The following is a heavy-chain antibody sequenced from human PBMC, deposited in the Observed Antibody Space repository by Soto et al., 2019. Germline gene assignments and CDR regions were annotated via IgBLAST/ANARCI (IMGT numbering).Heavy chain of an antibody. CDR2: MWYDGSNK. J-gene: IGHJ6*02. CDR1: GFTFSSYG. V-gene: IGHV3-33*01. Sequence: QVQLVESGGGVVQPGRSLRLSCAASGFTFSSYGMHWVRQAPGKGLEWVAVMWYDGSNKYYADSVKGRFTISRDNSKNTLYLQMNSLRAEDTAVYYCAREIYGSGSYRYYYGMDVWGQGTTVTVSS. D-gene: IGHD3-10*01. CDR3: AREIYGSGSYRYYYGMDV.